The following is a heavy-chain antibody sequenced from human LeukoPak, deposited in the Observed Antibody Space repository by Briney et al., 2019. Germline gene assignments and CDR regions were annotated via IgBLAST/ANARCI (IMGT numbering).Heavy chain of an antibody. D-gene: IGHD1-1*01. CDR1: GFTFSESW. J-gene: IGHJ6*02. Sequence: GGSLRLSCAASGFTFSESWMSWVRRAPGQGPEGGAAIKAGGSEEDCVDSVKGRFTISRDNAKNSLYLQMNSLRVEDTAVYYCATYTNWVAGDVWGQGTTVSVSS. CDR2: IKAGGSEE. CDR3: ATYTNWVAGDV. V-gene: IGHV3-7*01.